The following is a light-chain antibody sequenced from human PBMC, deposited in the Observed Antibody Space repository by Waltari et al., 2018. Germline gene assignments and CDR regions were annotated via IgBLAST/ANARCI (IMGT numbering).Light chain of an antibody. CDR2: GGS. CDR3: CSYAGSSPHVI. J-gene: IGLJ2*01. V-gene: IGLV2-23*01. CDR1: SSAVGRYKF. Sequence: QSALTQPASVSGSPGQSITTPCTGSSSAVGRYKFVSWYQQHPGKAPQLMIYGGSQRPSGVSNRLSGSKSGNTASLTISGLRAEDEADYYCCSYAGSSPHVIFGGGTKLTVL.